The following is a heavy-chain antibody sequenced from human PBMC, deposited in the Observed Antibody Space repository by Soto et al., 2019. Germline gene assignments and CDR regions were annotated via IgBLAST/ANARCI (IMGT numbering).Heavy chain of an antibody. CDR2: VYYAGST. CDR1: GGSISSYY. CDR3: ARADGDYASEYFQH. D-gene: IGHD4-17*01. J-gene: IGHJ1*01. V-gene: IGHV4-59*12. Sequence: SETLSLTCTVSGGSISSYYWSWIRQPPGKGLEWIGSVYYAGSTYYNPSLKSRVTISVDRSKNQFSLKLSSVTAADTAVYYCARADGDYASEYFQHWGQGTLVTVSS.